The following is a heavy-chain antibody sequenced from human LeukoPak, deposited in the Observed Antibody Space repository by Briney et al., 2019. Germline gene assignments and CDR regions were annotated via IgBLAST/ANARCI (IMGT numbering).Heavy chain of an antibody. J-gene: IGHJ6*03. D-gene: IGHD2-15*01. Sequence: GGSLRLSCAASGFTFSSYTMSWVRQAPGKGLEWVSAISGDGDITYYADSVKGRFTISRDNSKNTLYLQMNSLRAEDTAVYYCAKDLVVVVAGYYYMDVWGKGTTVTVSS. V-gene: IGHV3-23*01. CDR1: GFTFSSYT. CDR3: AKDLVVVVAGYYYMDV. CDR2: ISGDGDIT.